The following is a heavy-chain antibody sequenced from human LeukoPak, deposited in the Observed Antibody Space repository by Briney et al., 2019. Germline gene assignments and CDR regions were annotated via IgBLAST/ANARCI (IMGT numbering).Heavy chain of an antibody. CDR3: ATMGATTFDH. CDR1: GYTFTDYY. D-gene: IGHD1-26*01. J-gene: IGHJ4*02. Sequence: GASVKVSCKASGYTFTDYYLHWVRQAPGQGLEWLGWINPNSGGTNYAQKLQGRVTMTRDTSIRTVYMEVSRLTSDDTAVYYCATMGATTFDHWGQGTLVTVSS. CDR2: INPNSGGT. V-gene: IGHV1-2*02.